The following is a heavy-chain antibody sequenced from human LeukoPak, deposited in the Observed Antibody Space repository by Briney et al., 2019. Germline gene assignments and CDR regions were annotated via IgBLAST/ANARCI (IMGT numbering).Heavy chain of an antibody. D-gene: IGHD3-22*01. Sequence: ASVKVSCKASGGTFSSYAISWVRQAPGQGLEWMGIINPSGGSTSYAQKFQGRVTMTRDTSTSTVYMELSSLRSEDTAVYYCASRDYYDSSGYYGNEYFQHWGQGTLVTVSS. CDR1: GGTFSSYA. CDR2: INPSGGST. CDR3: ASRDYYDSSGYYGNEYFQH. V-gene: IGHV1-46*01. J-gene: IGHJ1*01.